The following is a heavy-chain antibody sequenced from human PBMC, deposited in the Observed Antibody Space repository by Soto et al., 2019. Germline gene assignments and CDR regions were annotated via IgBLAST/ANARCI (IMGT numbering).Heavy chain of an antibody. CDR2: IYYSGST. CDR3: ARLYYDSSGYYLDDYYGMDV. CDR1: GGSISSGGYY. Sequence: PSETLSLTCTVSGGSISSGGYYWSWIRQHPGKGLEWIGYIYYSGSTYYNPSLKSRVTISVDTSKNQFSPKLSSVTAADTAVYYCARLYYDSSGYYLDDYYGMDVWGQGTTVTVSS. D-gene: IGHD3-22*01. V-gene: IGHV4-31*03. J-gene: IGHJ6*02.